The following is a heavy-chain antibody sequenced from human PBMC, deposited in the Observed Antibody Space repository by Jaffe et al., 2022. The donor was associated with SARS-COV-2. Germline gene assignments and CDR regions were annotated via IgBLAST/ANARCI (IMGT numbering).Heavy chain of an antibody. J-gene: IGHJ2*01. CDR3: AREGVKDWYFDL. CDR2: ISSSGSTI. CDR1: GFTFSSYE. V-gene: IGHV3-48*03. D-gene: IGHD2-21*01. Sequence: EVQLVESGGGLVQPGGSLRLSCAASGFTFSSYEMNWVRQAPGKGLEWVSYISSSGSTIYYADSVKGRFTISRDNAKNSLYLQMNSLRAEDTAVYYCAREGVKDWYFDLWGRGTLVTVSS.